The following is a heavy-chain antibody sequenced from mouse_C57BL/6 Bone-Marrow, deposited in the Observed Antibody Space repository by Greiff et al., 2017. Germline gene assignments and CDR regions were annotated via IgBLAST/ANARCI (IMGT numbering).Heavy chain of an antibody. J-gene: IGHJ3*01. CDR1: EYEFPSHD. Sequence: EVKVEESGGGLVQPGESLKLSCESNEYEFPSHDMSWVRKTPEKRLELVAAINSDGGSTYYPDTMERRFIISRDNTKKTLYLQMSSLRSEDTALYYCARLVTTLWFAYWGQGTLVTVSA. D-gene: IGHD2-5*01. CDR3: ARLVTTLWFAY. V-gene: IGHV5-2*03. CDR2: INSDGGST.